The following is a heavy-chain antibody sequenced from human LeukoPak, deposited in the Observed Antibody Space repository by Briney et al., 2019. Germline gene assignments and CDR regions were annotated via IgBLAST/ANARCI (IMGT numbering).Heavy chain of an antibody. D-gene: IGHD2-15*01. CDR3: ARIKVAATPNNSFDP. Sequence: GGSLRLSCAASGFTVSSNYMSWVRQAPGKGLEWVSVIYSGGSTYYADSVKGRFTISRDNSKNTLYLQMNSLRAEDTAVYYCARIKVAATPNNSFDPWGQGTLVTVSS. J-gene: IGHJ5*02. CDR2: IYSGGST. CDR1: GFTVSSNY. V-gene: IGHV3-66*02.